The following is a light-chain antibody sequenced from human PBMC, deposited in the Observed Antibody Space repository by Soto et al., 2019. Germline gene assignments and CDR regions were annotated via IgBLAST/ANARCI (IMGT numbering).Light chain of an antibody. J-gene: IGLJ2*01. Sequence: QSVLTQPASMSGSPGQSITISCTGTSSDVGGYNYVSWYRQHPGKAPKLMIYDVNNRPSGVSNRFSGSKSGNTASLTISGLQAEYEADYYCSSHSSSSTLVVFGGGTKLTVL. CDR2: DVN. V-gene: IGLV2-14*03. CDR3: SSHSSSSTLVV. CDR1: SSDVGGYNY.